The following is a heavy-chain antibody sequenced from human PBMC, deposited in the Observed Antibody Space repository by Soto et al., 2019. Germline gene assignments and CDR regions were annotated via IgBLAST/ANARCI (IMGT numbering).Heavy chain of an antibody. J-gene: IGHJ5*02. Sequence: PGGSLRLSCAASGFTFGNFWMHWVRQAPGKGLVWVSRINSDGSTSYADFVKGRLTISRDNAKNTVYLQMNSLRAEDTAVYYCARGLYRELGKDSWGEGARVTVP. CDR2: INSDGST. D-gene: IGHD3-16*02. V-gene: IGHV3-74*01. CDR3: ARGLYRELGKDS. CDR1: GFTFGNFW.